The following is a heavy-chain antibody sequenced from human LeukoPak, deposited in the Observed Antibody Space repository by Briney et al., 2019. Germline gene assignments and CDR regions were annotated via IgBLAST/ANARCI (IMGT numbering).Heavy chain of an antibody. CDR1: GGSIGTHH. V-gene: IGHV4-59*11. Sequence: PSETRSLTCTVYGGSIGTHHWTWIRQPPGKGLEWIGYIYYSGSTNYNPSLKSRVTISVDPSKNQFSLKLSSVTAADTAIYYCARDRNTWSYWGQGTLVTVSS. J-gene: IGHJ4*02. CDR3: ARDRNTWSY. CDR2: IYYSGST. D-gene: IGHD1-14*01.